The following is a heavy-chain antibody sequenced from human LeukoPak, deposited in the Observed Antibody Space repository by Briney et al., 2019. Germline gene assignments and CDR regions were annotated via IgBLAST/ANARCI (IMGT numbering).Heavy chain of an antibody. CDR2: VYPGDSDT. CDR3: ARSTPYYDILTGYYYTNPNYYYYYGMDV. V-gene: IGHV5-51*01. CDR1: GYSFTSYW. D-gene: IGHD3-9*01. Sequence: GESLKISCKGSGYSFTSYWIGWVRQIPGKGLEWMGIVYPGDSDTRYSPSFQGKVNISADKSISTAYLQWSSLKASDTAMYYCARSTPYYDILTGYYYTNPNYYYYYGMDVWGQGTTVTVSS. J-gene: IGHJ6*02.